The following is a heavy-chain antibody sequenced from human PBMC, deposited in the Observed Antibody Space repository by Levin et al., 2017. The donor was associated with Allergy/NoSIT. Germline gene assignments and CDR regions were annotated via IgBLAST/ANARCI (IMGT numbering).Heavy chain of an antibody. CDR2: ISSSSSTI. CDR1: GFTFSSYS. Sequence: GGSLRLSCAASGFTFSSYSMNWVRQAPGKGLEWVSYISSSSSTIYYADSVKGRFTISRDNAKNSLYLQMNSLRAEDTAVYYCARDFRAGGSGSYYFQSHDAFDIWGQGTMVTVSS. V-gene: IGHV3-48*01. D-gene: IGHD3-10*01. CDR3: ARDFRAGGSGSYYFQSHDAFDI. J-gene: IGHJ3*02.